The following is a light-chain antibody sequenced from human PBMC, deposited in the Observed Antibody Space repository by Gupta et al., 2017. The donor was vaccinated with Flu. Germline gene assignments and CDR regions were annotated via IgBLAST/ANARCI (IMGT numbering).Light chain of an antibody. CDR2: ENY. Sequence: QSLLTQPPSVSAAPGQKLTISCSGSDSNIENNYVSWFQQLPGTAPRLLIYENYKRPSGIPDRFSGSKSGTSATLGITGLQTGDEADYYCGAWDRSLTAYVFGTGTKVTVL. V-gene: IGLV1-51*02. CDR3: GAWDRSLTAYV. J-gene: IGLJ1*01. CDR1: DSNIENNY.